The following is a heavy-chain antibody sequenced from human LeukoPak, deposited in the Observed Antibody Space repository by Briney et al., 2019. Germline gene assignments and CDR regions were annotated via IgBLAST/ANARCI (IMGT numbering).Heavy chain of an antibody. Sequence: PGGSLRLSCAVFGSGFPFSKAWMSWVRQAPGKGLEWVGRIKSKVDGGTIDYAAPLKGRFTISRDDSKNILYLQMNSLKTEDTAVYYCTKDPPLTGGVYSAYWGQGTLVTVSS. CDR3: TKDPPLTGGVYSAY. V-gene: IGHV3-15*01. CDR2: IKSKVDGGTI. CDR1: GFPFSKAW. J-gene: IGHJ4*02. D-gene: IGHD7-27*01.